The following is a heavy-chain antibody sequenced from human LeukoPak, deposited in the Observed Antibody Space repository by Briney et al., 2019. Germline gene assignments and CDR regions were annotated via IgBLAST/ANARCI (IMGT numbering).Heavy chain of an antibody. CDR3: ARPRGYCSAGVCYFHP. CDR2: VYYTGST. Sequence: SETLSLTCTVSGASISTSSYYWAWIRQPPGKGLEWIGSVYYTGSTYYNPSLKGRVTISVDTSKNQFSLKLSSVTAADTAVYYCARPRGYCSAGVCYFHPWGQGTLVTVSS. CDR1: GASISTSSYY. D-gene: IGHD2-8*02. J-gene: IGHJ5*02. V-gene: IGHV4-39*01.